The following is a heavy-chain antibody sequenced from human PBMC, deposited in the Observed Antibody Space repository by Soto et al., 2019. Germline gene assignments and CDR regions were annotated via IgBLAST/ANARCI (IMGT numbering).Heavy chain of an antibody. CDR2: INPNSGGT. Sequence: ASVKVSCKASGYTFTGYYMHWVRQAPGQGLEWMGWINPNSGGTNYVQKFQGRVTMTRDTSISTVYMELSRLRSDDTAVYYCARARDSCSAGVLAYCYYCMDVWGQGTTVTVSS. CDR1: GYTFTGYY. V-gene: IGHV1-2*02. J-gene: IGHJ6*02. CDR3: ARARDSCSAGVLAYCYYCMDV. D-gene: IGHD6-6*01.